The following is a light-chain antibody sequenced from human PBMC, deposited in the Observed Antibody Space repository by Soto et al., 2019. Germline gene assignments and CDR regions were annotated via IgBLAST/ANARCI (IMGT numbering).Light chain of an antibody. CDR3: QQYGGSPRT. J-gene: IGKJ1*01. CDR1: QSVTGSY. CDR2: GAS. V-gene: IGKV3-20*01. Sequence: EIVLTQSPGTLSLSPGERATLSCRASQSVTGSYLAWYQQKPGQAPRLLIYGASSRATGIPDRFSGSESGTDFTLTIARLEPEYFSVYYCQQYGGSPRTFGQGTKVE.